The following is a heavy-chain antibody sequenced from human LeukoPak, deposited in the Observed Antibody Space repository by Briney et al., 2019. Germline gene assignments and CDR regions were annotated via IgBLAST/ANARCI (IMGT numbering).Heavy chain of an antibody. J-gene: IGHJ6*02. D-gene: IGHD1-26*01. CDR2: INTNTGNP. Sequence: ASVKASCKASGYTFTSYAMNWVRQAPGQGLEWMGWINTNTGNPTYAQGFTGRFVFSLDTSVSTAYLQISSLKAEDTAVYYCARDMGATPPLGWYYYGMDVWGQGTTVTVSS. CDR1: GYTFTSYA. CDR3: ARDMGATPPLGWYYYGMDV. V-gene: IGHV7-4-1*02.